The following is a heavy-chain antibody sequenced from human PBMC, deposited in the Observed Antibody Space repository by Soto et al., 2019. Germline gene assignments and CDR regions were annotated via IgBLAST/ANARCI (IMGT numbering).Heavy chain of an antibody. D-gene: IGHD6-19*01. J-gene: IGHJ5*02. CDR3: ARALTGYSSGGSFDP. Sequence: QVQLQESGPGLVKPSETLSLTCTVSGGSISSYYWSWIRQPPAKGLEWIGYIYYSGSTNYNPSLKSRVTISVDTSKNQFSLKLSSVTAADTAVYYCARALTGYSSGGSFDPWGLGTLVTVSS. V-gene: IGHV4-59*01. CDR2: IYYSGST. CDR1: GGSISSYY.